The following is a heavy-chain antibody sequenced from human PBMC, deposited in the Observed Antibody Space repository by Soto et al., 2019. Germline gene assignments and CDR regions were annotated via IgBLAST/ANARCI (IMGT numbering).Heavy chain of an antibody. V-gene: IGHV1-18*01. D-gene: IGHD1-1*01. CDR1: GYGFTTYG. CDR3: ARGRYGDY. CDR2: ISAHNGNT. Sequence: QVHLVQSGAEGKKPGASVKVSCKGSGYGFTTYGITWVRQAPGQGLEWMAWISAHNGNTNHAQKLQGRVNVTRDTSTRTAYMELRSLRSDDAAVYYCARGRYGDYWGQGALVTVSS. J-gene: IGHJ4*02.